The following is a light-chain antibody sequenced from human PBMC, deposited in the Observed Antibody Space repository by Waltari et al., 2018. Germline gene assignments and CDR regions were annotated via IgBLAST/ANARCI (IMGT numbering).Light chain of an antibody. CDR3: QQRTNLIT. CDR2: DAS. Sequence: IVLTQSPATLSLSPGERATLSCRASQSVSRYLAWYQQKPGQAPRILINDASNRATGIPDRFSGSGSGTDFTLTISSLEPEDFAVYYCQQRTNLITFGQGTRLEIK. V-gene: IGKV3-11*01. CDR1: QSVSRY. J-gene: IGKJ5*01.